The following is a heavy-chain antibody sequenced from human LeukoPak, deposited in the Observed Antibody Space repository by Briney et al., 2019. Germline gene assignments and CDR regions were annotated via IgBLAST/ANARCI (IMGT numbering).Heavy chain of an antibody. D-gene: IGHD6-6*01. Sequence: SVKVSCKTSGYIFTTYAIHWVRQAPGQGLEWMGGIIPIFGTANYAQKFQGRVTITADESTSTAYMELSSLRSEDTAVYYCARGRWQLVRGFDYWGQGTLVTVSS. J-gene: IGHJ4*02. V-gene: IGHV1-69*13. CDR2: IIPIFGTA. CDR1: GYIFTTYA. CDR3: ARGRWQLVRGFDY.